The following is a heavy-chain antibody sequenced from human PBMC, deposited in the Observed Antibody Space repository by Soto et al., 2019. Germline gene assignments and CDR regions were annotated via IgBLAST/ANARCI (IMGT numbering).Heavy chain of an antibody. D-gene: IGHD1-20*01. V-gene: IGHV1-3*01. J-gene: IGHJ4*02. CDR3: ARVLRPITGTAPYDY. Sequence: QVQLVQSGAEVKKPGASVKVSCKASGYTFTSYAMHWVRQAPGQRLEWMGWINAGNGNTKYSQKFQGRVTITRDTSASTAYMELSSPRSEDTAAYYCARVLRPITGTAPYDYWGQGTLVTVSS. CDR1: GYTFTSYA. CDR2: INAGNGNT.